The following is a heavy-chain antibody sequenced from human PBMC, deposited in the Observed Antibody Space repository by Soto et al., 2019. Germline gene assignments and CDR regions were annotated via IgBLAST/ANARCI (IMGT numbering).Heavy chain of an antibody. CDR3: ARDTGIAAAADY. D-gene: IGHD6-13*01. J-gene: IGHJ4*02. V-gene: IGHV3-33*01. Sequence: QVQLVESGGGVVQPGRSLRLSCAASGFTFSSYGMHWVRQAPGKGLEWVAVIWYDGSNKYYADSVKGRFTISRDNSKNTLYLQMNSLRAEDTAVYYCARDTGIAAAADYWGQGTLVTVSS. CDR1: GFTFSSYG. CDR2: IWYDGSNK.